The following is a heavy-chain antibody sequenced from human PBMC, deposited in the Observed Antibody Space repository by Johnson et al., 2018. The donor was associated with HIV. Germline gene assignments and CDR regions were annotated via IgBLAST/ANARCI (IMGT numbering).Heavy chain of an antibody. CDR1: GFTFSSYA. V-gene: IGHV3-30-3*01. D-gene: IGHD3-22*01. J-gene: IGHJ3*02. CDR3: ARDKAVNDLIVVGNTAFDI. Sequence: QVQLVESGGGVVQPGRSLRLSCAASGFTFSSYAMHWVRQAPGKGLEWVAVISYDGSNKYYADSVKGRFTISRDNSKNTLYLQMNSLRAEDTAVDYCARDKAVNDLIVVGNTAFDIGGQGTMVTVSS. CDR2: ISYDGSNK.